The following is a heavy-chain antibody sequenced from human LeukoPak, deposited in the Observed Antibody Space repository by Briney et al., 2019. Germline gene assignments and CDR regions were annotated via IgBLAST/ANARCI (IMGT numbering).Heavy chain of an antibody. CDR1: GFIFNDFW. Sequence: AGSLRFSCAAYGFIFNDFWMHWLRQGPGKGPVWVSRISSDGSTKSYADSVKVSITMSRDNAKTTLDLKMSSLRVDDTAVYYCGTAQYWCQGTLITVSS. J-gene: IGHJ4*02. V-gene: IGHV3-74*03. CDR2: ISSDGSTK. CDR3: GTAQY.